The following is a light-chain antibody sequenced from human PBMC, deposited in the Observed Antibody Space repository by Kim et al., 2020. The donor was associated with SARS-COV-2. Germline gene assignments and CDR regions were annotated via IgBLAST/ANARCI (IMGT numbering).Light chain of an antibody. CDR2: RNN. CDR1: SNNVGNQG. CDR3: SAWDSSLSAWV. J-gene: IGLJ3*02. Sequence: RQTATRTCTGNSNNVGNQGAAWLQKHQGHPPKLLSYRNNNRPSGISERLSASRSGNTASLTITGLQPEDEADYYCSAWDSSLSAWVFGGGTQLTVL. V-gene: IGLV10-54*01.